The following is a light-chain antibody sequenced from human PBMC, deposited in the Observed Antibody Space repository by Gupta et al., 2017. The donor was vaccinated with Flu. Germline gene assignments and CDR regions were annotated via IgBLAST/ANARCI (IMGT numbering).Light chain of an antibody. CDR2: GAS. CDR3: QQYGSSPRT. Sequence: IVLTQSPGTLSLSPGERATLSCRASPSVSSSYLAWYQQTPGQAPRLLIYGASSRATGIPDRFSGSGSGTDFTLTISRLEPEDFAVYYCQQYGSSPRTFGQETKVEIK. J-gene: IGKJ1*01. V-gene: IGKV3-20*01. CDR1: PSVSSSY.